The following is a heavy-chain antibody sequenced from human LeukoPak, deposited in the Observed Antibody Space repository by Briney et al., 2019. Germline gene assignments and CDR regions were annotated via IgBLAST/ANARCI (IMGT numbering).Heavy chain of an antibody. D-gene: IGHD1-26*01. Sequence: PGGSLRLSCAASGFTFSSYSMNWVRQAPGKGLEWVSSISSSSSYIYYADSVKGRFTISRDNAKNSLYLQMNSLRAEDTAVYYCARDAPLNSGSYYAFDIWGQGTMVTVSS. V-gene: IGHV3-21*01. J-gene: IGHJ3*02. CDR2: ISSSSSYI. CDR3: ARDAPLNSGSYYAFDI. CDR1: GFTFSSYS.